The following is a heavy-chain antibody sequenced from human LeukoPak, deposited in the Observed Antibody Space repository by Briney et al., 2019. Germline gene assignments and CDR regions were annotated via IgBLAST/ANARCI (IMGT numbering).Heavy chain of an antibody. Sequence: PGGSLRLSCAAYGFSFSNDSMRWVRQAGGKGMEWVAVIGDTGANNLYADCVKGGFTISTYNSKNSLYLQMSSLTVEDTAVYYCARKYASGTYPLDYWGQGILVTVSS. D-gene: IGHD3-10*01. CDR3: ARKYASGTYPLDY. V-gene: IGHV3-23*01. CDR1: GFSFSNDS. CDR2: IGDTGANN. J-gene: IGHJ4*02.